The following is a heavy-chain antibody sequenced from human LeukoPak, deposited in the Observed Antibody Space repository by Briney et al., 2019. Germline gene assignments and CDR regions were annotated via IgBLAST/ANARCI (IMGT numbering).Heavy chain of an antibody. CDR3: VRDPGGDTRDWYFDL. V-gene: IGHV3-23*01. CDR2: ISGSGGST. Sequence: GGSLRLSCAASGFTFRGYAMSWVRQAPGKGLEWVSAISGSGGSTYYADSVKGRFTTSRDNAKSTLYLHMNSLRAEDSALYYCVRDPGGDTRDWYFDLWGRGTQVAVSS. CDR1: GFTFRGYA. D-gene: IGHD4-17*01. J-gene: IGHJ2*01.